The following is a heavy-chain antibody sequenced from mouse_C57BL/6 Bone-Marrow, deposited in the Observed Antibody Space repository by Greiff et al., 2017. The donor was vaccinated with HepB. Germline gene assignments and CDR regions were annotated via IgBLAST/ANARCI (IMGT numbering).Heavy chain of an antibody. J-gene: IGHJ1*03. Sequence: DVKLVESGPGLAKPSQTLSLTCSVTGYSITSDYWNWIRKFPGNKLEYMGYISYSGSTYYNPSLKSRISITRDTSKNQYYLQLNSVTTEDTATYYCARGFYYGSSYWYFDVWGTETTVTVSS. CDR2: ISYSGST. CDR1: GYSITSDY. V-gene: IGHV3-8*01. CDR3: ARGFYYGSSYWYFDV. D-gene: IGHD1-1*01.